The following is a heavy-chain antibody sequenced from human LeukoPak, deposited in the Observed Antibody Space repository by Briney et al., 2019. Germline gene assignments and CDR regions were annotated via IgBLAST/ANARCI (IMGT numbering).Heavy chain of an antibody. CDR3: ARHPDFDY. CDR2: ISGSGAST. J-gene: IGHJ4*02. CDR1: GFTLSSYA. V-gene: IGHV3-23*01. Sequence: PGGSLRLSCAASGFTLSSYAMSWVRQAPGKGLEWVSAISGSGASTSYADSVKGRFTISGDNSKNTLYLQMNSLRAEDTAVYYCARHPDFDYWGQGTLVTVSS.